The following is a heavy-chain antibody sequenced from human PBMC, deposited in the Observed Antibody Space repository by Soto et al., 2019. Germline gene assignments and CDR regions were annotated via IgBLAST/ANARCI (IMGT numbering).Heavy chain of an antibody. V-gene: IGHV3-30*03. CDR1: GFTFSTYG. D-gene: IGHD5-12*01. Sequence: GGSLRLSCAASGFTFSTYGLHWVRQAPGKGLEWVALISYDGSNKFYAVSVKGRFTISRDNSKNTLYLQMNSLRAEDTAVYYCARDLVTFGNIVATFPDYWGQGTLVTVSS. CDR2: ISYDGSNK. CDR3: ARDLVTFGNIVATFPDY. J-gene: IGHJ4*02.